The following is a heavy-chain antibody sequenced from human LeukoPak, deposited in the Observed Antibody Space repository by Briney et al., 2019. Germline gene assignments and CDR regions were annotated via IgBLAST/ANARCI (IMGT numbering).Heavy chain of an antibody. CDR3: ARGGYGGNGFDY. Sequence: ASVKVSCKASGDTFSRYAISWVRQAPGQGLEWMGRIIPILGIANYAQKFQDRVTINADKSTSTVYMELSSLRSEDTAVYYCARGGYGGNGFDYWGQGTQVTVSS. D-gene: IGHD4-23*01. CDR1: GDTFSRYA. CDR2: IIPILGIA. J-gene: IGHJ4*02. V-gene: IGHV1-69*04.